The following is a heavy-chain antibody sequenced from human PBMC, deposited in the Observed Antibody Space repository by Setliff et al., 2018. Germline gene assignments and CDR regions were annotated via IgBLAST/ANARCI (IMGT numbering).Heavy chain of an antibody. J-gene: IGHJ3*02. CDR2: VYYSGST. CDR3: ARRDKGYYYDSSGYYLDAFDI. CDR1: DYSISSGYY. Sequence: PSETLSLTCAVSDYSISSGYYWGWIRQPPGKGLEWIGSVYYSGSTYYNPSLKSRVTISIDTSKNQFSLKLSSVTAADTAVYFCARRDKGYYYDSSGYYLDAFDIWGQGTMVTVSS. V-gene: IGHV4-38-2*01. D-gene: IGHD3-22*01.